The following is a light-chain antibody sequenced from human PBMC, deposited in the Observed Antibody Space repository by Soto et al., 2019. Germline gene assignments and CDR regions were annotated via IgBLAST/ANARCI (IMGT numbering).Light chain of an antibody. J-gene: IGLJ2*01. V-gene: IGLV4-69*01. CDR1: SGHSSYA. CDR2: VDSDGSH. Sequence: QSALTQSPSASASLGASVKLTCTLSSGHSSYAIAWHQQQPQKGPRYLMKVDSDGSHIKGDGIPDRFSGSSSGAERYLTISSLQSEDEADYYCQTWGTGFVLIGGGTKLTVL. CDR3: QTWGTGFVL.